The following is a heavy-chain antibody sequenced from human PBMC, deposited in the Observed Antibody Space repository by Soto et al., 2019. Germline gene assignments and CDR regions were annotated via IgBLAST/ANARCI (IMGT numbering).Heavy chain of an antibody. Sequence: CLRLSCAASGFTFSSYAMSWVRQAPGKGLEWVSAISGSGGSTYYADSVKGRFTISRDNSKNTLYLQMNSLRAEDTAVYYCAKDSSGYYLHFDYWGQGTLVTVSS. V-gene: IGHV3-23*01. CDR3: AKDSSGYYLHFDY. D-gene: IGHD3-22*01. CDR1: GFTFSSYA. J-gene: IGHJ4*02. CDR2: ISGSGGST.